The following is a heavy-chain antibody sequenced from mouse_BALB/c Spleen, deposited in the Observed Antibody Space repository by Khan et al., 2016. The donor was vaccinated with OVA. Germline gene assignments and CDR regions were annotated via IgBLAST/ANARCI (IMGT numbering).Heavy chain of an antibody. CDR3: AGGGSGSPFAF. CDR1: GYTFTSFW. J-gene: IGHJ3*01. V-gene: IGHV1S127*01. CDR2: IDPPNSET. Sequence: QVQLQQSGPELVRPGASVKMSCKASGYTFTSFWIHWVKQRPGQGLEWIGMIDPPNSETRFNQKFKDKATLNVDKSSNTAYMQLSSLTPEDSAVXYCAGGGSGSPFAFWGQGTLVTVSA. D-gene: IGHD1-1*01.